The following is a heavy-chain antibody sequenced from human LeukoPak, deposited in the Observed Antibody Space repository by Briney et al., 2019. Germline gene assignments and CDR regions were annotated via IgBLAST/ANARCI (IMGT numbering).Heavy chain of an antibody. V-gene: IGHV3-23*01. Sequence: GGSLRLSCAASGFTFSSYAMSWVRQAPGKGLEWVSAISGSGGSTYYADSVKGRFTISRDNSKDTLYLQMNSLRAEDTAVYYCAKCPINSYGFVPFDYWGQGTLVTVSS. CDR3: AKCPINSYGFVPFDY. CDR2: ISGSGGST. CDR1: GFTFSSYA. D-gene: IGHD5-18*01. J-gene: IGHJ4*02.